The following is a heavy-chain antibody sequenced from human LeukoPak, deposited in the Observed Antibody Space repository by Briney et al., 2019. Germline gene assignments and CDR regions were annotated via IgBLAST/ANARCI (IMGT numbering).Heavy chain of an antibody. CDR1: GGSISSGGYY. Sequence: SQTLSLTCTVSGGSISSGGYYWSWIRQPPGKGLEWIGYIYHSGSTNYNPSLKSRVTISVDTSKNQFSLKLSSVTAADTAVYYCATTNVLLWFGELSKTVYFDYWGQGTLVTVSS. D-gene: IGHD3-10*01. V-gene: IGHV4-30-2*01. J-gene: IGHJ4*02. CDR2: IYHSGST. CDR3: ATTNVLLWFGELSKTVYFDY.